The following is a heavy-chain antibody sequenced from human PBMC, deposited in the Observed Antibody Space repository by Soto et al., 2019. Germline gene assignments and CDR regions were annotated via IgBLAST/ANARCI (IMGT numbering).Heavy chain of an antibody. CDR1: GFTFDDYA. CDR3: AKDRSFLSWNFDY. J-gene: IGHJ4*02. V-gene: IGHV3-9*01. CDR2: ISWNSGSI. D-gene: IGHD6-13*01. Sequence: EVQLVESGGGLVQPGRSLRLSCAASGFTFDDYAMHWVRQAPGKGLEWVSGISWNSGSIGYADSVKGRFTISRDNAKNSLYLQMYSLRAEDTALYYCAKDRSFLSWNFDYWGQGTLVTVSS.